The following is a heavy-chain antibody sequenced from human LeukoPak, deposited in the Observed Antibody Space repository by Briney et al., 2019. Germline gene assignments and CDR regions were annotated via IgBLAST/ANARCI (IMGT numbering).Heavy chain of an antibody. CDR2: IYPTDSDI. J-gene: IGHJ4*02. V-gene: IGHV5-51*01. CDR3: ARVFYTNKPGGFDY. Sequence: GESLKISCKTSGYRFTDYWIGWVRQMPGKGLEWMGIIYPTDSDITYSPSFQGQVTISADRSINTAYLQWSSLKASDSGVYYCARVFYTNKPGGFDYWGRGTLVTVSS. CDR1: GYRFTDYW. D-gene: IGHD2-8*01.